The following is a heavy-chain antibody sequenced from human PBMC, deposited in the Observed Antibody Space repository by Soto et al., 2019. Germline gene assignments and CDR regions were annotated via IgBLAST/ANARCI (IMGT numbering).Heavy chain of an antibody. V-gene: IGHV3-48*03. CDR1: GFTFSSYE. Sequence: EVQLVESGGGLVQPGGSLRLSCAASGFTFSSYEMNWVRQAPGKGLEWVSYISSSGSTIYYADSVKGRFTISRDNAKNSLYLQMNSLRAEDTAVYYCARKIGKGSYFDYWGQGTLVTVSS. CDR3: ARKIGKGSYFDY. D-gene: IGHD6-6*01. CDR2: ISSSGSTI. J-gene: IGHJ4*02.